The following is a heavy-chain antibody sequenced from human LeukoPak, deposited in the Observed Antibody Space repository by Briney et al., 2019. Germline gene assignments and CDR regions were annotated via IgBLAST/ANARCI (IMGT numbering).Heavy chain of an antibody. J-gene: IGHJ4*02. CDR2: IFDSGSP. Sequence: SETLSLICTVSGGSIGTYHWSWVRQPPGKGLEWIGYIFDSGSPNYRPALRSRVTISLDTSKNQLSLRLKSATAADTAIYYCARHDENGYYFFDIWGQGTLVTVSS. CDR3: ARHDENGYYFFDI. D-gene: IGHD5-24*01. CDR1: GGSIGTYH. V-gene: IGHV4-59*08.